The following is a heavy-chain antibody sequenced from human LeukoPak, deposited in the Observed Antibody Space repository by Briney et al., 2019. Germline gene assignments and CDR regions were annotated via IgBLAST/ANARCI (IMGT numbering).Heavy chain of an antibody. CDR2: ISGSGDST. D-gene: IGHD3-10*01. CDR3: PKGSGSYERRALYYDYGMDV. V-gene: IGHV3-23*01. J-gene: IGHJ6*04. Sequence: GGSLRLSCAASGFTFSSYAMSWVRQAPGKGLEWVSGISGSGDSTYHAESVKGRFTISRDNSENTLYLQMNTLRAEAAAVYYCPKGSGSYERRALYYDYGMDVGGKGTTVPVSS. CDR1: GFTFSSYA.